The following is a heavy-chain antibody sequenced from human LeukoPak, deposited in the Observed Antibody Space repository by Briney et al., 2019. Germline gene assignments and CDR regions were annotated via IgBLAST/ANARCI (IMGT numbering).Heavy chain of an antibody. J-gene: IGHJ4*02. CDR1: GYSISSGYY. CDR3: ARGGLYYDSSGF. CDR2: IYHSGST. V-gene: IGHV4-38-2*02. D-gene: IGHD3-22*01. Sequence: MPSETLSLTCTVSGYSISSGYYWGWIRQPPGKGLEWIGRIYHSGSTYYTPSLKSRVTISVDTPKNQFSLKLSSVTAADTAVYYCARGGLYYDSSGFWGQGTLVTVSS.